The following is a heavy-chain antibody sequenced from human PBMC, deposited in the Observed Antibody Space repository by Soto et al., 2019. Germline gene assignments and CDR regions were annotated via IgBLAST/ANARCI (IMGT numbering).Heavy chain of an antibody. Sequence: ASVKVSCTASGYTFTSYGISWVRQAPGQGLEWMGWISAYNGNTNYAQKLQGRVTMTTDTSTSTAYMELRSLRSDDTAVYYCARGYWNDVSVWFDPWGQGTLVTVSS. J-gene: IGHJ5*02. CDR1: GYTFTSYG. D-gene: IGHD1-1*01. CDR3: ARGYWNDVSVWFDP. CDR2: ISAYNGNT. V-gene: IGHV1-18*01.